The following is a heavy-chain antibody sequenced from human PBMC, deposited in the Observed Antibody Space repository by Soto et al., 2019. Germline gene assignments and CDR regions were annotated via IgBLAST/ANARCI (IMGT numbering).Heavy chain of an antibody. CDR3: VKDWEGSTCPCMDV. CDR2: LTASGDST. V-gene: IGHV3-23*01. Sequence: GGSLRLSCAASGFIFSNHAMTWVRQAPGRGLEWVSSLTASGDSTHYADSVKGRFTISRDNSMDTVFLQMNGLRVEDTAVYYCVKDWEGSTCPCMDVWGQGTTVTFSS. D-gene: IGHD1-26*01. J-gene: IGHJ6*01. CDR1: GFIFSNHA.